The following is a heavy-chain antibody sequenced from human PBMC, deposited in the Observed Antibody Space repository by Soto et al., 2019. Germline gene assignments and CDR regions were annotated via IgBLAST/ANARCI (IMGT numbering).Heavy chain of an antibody. CDR1: GFTFSNAW. CDR3: TTGDLLWFGELLGEEAHDY. CDR2: IKSKTDGGTT. V-gene: IGHV3-15*01. J-gene: IGHJ4*02. Sequence: GGSLRLSCAASGFTFSNAWMSWVRQAPGKGLEWVGRIKSKTDGGTTDYAAPVKGRLTISRDDSKNTLYLQMNSLKTEDTAVYYCTTGDLLWFGELLGEEAHDYWGQGTLVTVSS. D-gene: IGHD3-10*01.